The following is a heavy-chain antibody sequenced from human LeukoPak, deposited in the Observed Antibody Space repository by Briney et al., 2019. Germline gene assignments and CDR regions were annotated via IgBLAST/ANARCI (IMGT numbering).Heavy chain of an antibody. CDR2: IYTSGST. Sequence: SQTLSLTCTVSGGSISSGTYYWSWIRQPAGKGLEWIGRIYTSGSTNYNPSLKSRVTISVDKSKNQFSLKLSSVTAADTAVYYCARENEGVVVVAATSYYYYYMDVWGKGTTVTVSS. CDR3: ARENEGVVVVAATSYYYYYMDV. D-gene: IGHD2-15*01. V-gene: IGHV4-61*02. J-gene: IGHJ6*03. CDR1: GGSISSGTYY.